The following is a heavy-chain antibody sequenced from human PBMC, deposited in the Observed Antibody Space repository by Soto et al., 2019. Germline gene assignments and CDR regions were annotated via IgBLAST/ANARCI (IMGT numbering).Heavy chain of an antibody. Sequence: GASVKVSCKASGGTFSSYAISWVRHAPGQGLEWMGGIIPIFGTANYAQKFQGRVTITADESTSTAYMELSSLRSEDTAVYYCARDNTVGGYSSGWDYYYYGMDVWGQGTTVTVSS. CDR3: ARDNTVGGYSSGWDYYYYGMDV. D-gene: IGHD6-19*01. V-gene: IGHV1-69*13. CDR1: GGTFSSYA. CDR2: IIPIFGTA. J-gene: IGHJ6*02.